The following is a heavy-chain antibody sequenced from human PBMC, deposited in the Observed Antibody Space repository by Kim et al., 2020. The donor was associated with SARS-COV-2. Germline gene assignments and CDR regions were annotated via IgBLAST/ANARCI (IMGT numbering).Heavy chain of an antibody. Sequence: GGSLRLSCTASGFTFGDYAMSWFRQAPGKGLEWVGFIRSKAYGGTTEYAASVKGRFTISRDDSKSIAYLQMNSLKTEDTAVYYCTRRRFMAAAGMWVYFDYWGQGTLVTVSS. CDR3: TRRRFMAAAGMWVYFDY. J-gene: IGHJ4*02. D-gene: IGHD6-13*01. V-gene: IGHV3-49*03. CDR1: GFTFGDYA. CDR2: IRSKAYGGTT.